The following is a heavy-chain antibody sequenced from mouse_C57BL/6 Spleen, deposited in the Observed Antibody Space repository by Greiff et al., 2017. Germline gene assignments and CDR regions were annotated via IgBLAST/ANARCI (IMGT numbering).Heavy chain of an antibody. CDR2: IRNKANGYTT. V-gene: IGHV7-3*01. CDR1: GFTFTDYY. CDR3: AGSTYGAAEFAY. Sequence: DVMLVESGGGLVQPGGSLSLSCAASGFTFTDYYMSWVRQPPGKALEWLGFIRNKANGYTTEYSTSVKGRFTISRDNSQSVLYLQMSALRAEDSATYYCAGSTYGAAEFAYWGQGTLVTVSA. J-gene: IGHJ3*01. D-gene: IGHD1-1*02.